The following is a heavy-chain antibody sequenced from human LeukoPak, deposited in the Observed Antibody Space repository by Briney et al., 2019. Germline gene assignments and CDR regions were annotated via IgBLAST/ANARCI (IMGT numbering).Heavy chain of an antibody. Sequence: SETLSLTCAVYGGSFSGYYWSWIRQPPGKGLEWIGEINHSGSTNYNPSLKSRVTISVDTSKNQFSLKLSSVTAADTAVYYCARIRRGPYYFDYWGQGTLVTVSS. CDR3: ARIRRGPYYFDY. CDR1: GGSFSGYY. D-gene: IGHD3-10*01. V-gene: IGHV4-34*01. CDR2: INHSGST. J-gene: IGHJ4*02.